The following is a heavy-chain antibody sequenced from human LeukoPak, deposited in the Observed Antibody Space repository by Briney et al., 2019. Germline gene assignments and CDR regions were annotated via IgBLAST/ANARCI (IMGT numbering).Heavy chain of an antibody. J-gene: IGHJ4*02. CDR3: ASGGAFDY. Sequence: GGSLRLSCAASGFTVNNNYMSWVRQAPGKGLEWVSVIYSGDITYYADSVKGRFTISRDNSKNTLYLQMNSLRAEDTAVYYCASGGAFDYWGQGTLVTVSS. D-gene: IGHD3-16*01. V-gene: IGHV3-53*01. CDR1: GFTVNNNY. CDR2: IYSGDIT.